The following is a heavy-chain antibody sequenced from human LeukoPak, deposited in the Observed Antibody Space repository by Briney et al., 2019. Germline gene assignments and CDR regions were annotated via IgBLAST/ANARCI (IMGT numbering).Heavy chain of an antibody. D-gene: IGHD2-15*01. CDR1: GGSISSSNW. J-gene: IGHJ4*02. V-gene: IGHV4-4*02. Sequence: SETLSLTCAVSGGSISSSNWWSWVRQPPGKGLEWIGENYHSGSTNYNPSLKSRVTISVDKSKNQFSLKLSSVTAADTAVYYCARDRRSGRATKYFDYWGQGTLVTVSS. CDR3: ARDRRSGRATKYFDY. CDR2: NYHSGST.